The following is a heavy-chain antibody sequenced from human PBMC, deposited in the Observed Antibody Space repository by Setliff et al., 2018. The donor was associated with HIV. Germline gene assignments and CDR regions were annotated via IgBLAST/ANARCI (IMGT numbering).Heavy chain of an antibody. CDR2: INPSGGSI. D-gene: IGHD1-26*01. CDR3: ARDRSYYPNYFDN. J-gene: IGHJ4*02. Sequence: ASVKVSCKASGYPFSTYFMHWVRQAPGQGLEWMGIINPSGGSITYAQKFQGRVTITTDESTRTSYMELSSLRSEDTAVYYCARDRSYYPNYFDNWGQGTLVTVSS. V-gene: IGHV1-46*01. CDR1: GYPFSTYF.